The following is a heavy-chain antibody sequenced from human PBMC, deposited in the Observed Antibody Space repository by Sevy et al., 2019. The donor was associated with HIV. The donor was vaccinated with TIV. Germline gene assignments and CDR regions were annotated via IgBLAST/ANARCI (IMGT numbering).Heavy chain of an antibody. CDR3: TTDDEYYYDSSGYAEFDY. CDR2: IKSKTDGGTT. D-gene: IGHD3-22*01. CDR1: GFTFSNAW. Sequence: GGSLRLSCAASGFTFSNAWMSWVRQAPGKGLEWVGRIKSKTDGGTTDYAAPVKGRFTISRDDSKNTPYLQMNSLKTEDTAVYYCTTDDEYYYDSSGYAEFDYWGQGTLVTVSS. V-gene: IGHV3-15*01. J-gene: IGHJ4*02.